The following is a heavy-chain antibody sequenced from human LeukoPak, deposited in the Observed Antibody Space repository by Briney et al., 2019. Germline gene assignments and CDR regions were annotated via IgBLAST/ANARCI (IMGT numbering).Heavy chain of an antibody. V-gene: IGHV1-2*02. J-gene: IGHJ4*02. CDR2: INPNSGGT. D-gene: IGHD6-6*01. Sequence: GASVKVSCKASGYTFTGYYMHWVRQAPGQGLEWMGWINPNSGGTNYAQKFQCRVTMTRDTSISTAYMELSRLRSDDTAVYYCARGLQAARPSGTFDYWGQGTLVTVSS. CDR1: GYTFTGYY. CDR3: ARGLQAARPSGTFDY.